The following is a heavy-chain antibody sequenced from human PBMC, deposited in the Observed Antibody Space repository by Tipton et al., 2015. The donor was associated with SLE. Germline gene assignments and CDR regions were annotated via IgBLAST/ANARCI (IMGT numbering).Heavy chain of an antibody. CDR1: GGSISSSSYY. V-gene: IGHV4-39*07. J-gene: IGHJ4*02. CDR3: ARGAGSSGDFDY. Sequence: LRLSCTVSGGSISSSSYYWGWIRQPPGKGLEWIGSIYYSGSTYYNPSLKSRVTISVDTSKNQFSLKMSSLTAADTAVYYCARGAGSSGDFDYWGQGALVTVSS. D-gene: IGHD2-15*01. CDR2: IYYSGST.